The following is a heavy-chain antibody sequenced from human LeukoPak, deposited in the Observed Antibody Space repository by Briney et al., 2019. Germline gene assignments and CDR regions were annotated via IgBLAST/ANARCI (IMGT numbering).Heavy chain of an antibody. J-gene: IGHJ5*02. D-gene: IGHD6-13*01. CDR2: ISWNSGSI. Sequence: GGSLRLSCAASGFTFDDYAMHWVRQAPGKGLEWVSGISWNSGSIGYADSVKGRFAISRDNAKNSLYLQMNSLRAEDTALYYCAKSGGSSWSRNWFDPWGQGTLVTVSS. CDR1: GFTFDDYA. CDR3: AKSGGSSWSRNWFDP. V-gene: IGHV3-9*01.